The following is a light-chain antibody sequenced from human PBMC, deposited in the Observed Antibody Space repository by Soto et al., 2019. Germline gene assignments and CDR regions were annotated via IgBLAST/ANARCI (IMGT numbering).Light chain of an antibody. CDR3: SSYAGINNFDV. CDR1: SSDVGGYNY. Sequence: QSALTQPHSASGSPGQSVTISCTGTSSDVGGYNYVSWYQQHPGRAPKVMIYEVSKRPSGVPDRFSGSKSGNTASLTVSGLQAEDEADYYCSSYAGINNFDVFGTGTKLTVL. CDR2: EVS. J-gene: IGLJ1*01. V-gene: IGLV2-8*01.